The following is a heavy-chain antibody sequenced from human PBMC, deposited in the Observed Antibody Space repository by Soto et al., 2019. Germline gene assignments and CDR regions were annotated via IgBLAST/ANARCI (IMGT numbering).Heavy chain of an antibody. Sequence: QITLKESGPTLVKPTQTLTLTCTLSGFSLSTGGVGVGWIRQSPGKALEWLAVIYWDDVKHYSPSLERRLTITKDTSESEVLLTMTNMDPVDTATYYCARKGAGDYAIDYWGQGILVTVSS. D-gene: IGHD4-17*01. V-gene: IGHV2-5*02. CDR2: IYWDDVK. J-gene: IGHJ4*02. CDR3: ARKGAGDYAIDY. CDR1: GFSLSTGGVG.